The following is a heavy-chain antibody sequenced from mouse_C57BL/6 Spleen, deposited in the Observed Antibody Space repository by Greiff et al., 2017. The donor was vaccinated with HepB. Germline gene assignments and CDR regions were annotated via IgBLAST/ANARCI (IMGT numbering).Heavy chain of an antibody. V-gene: IGHV1-64*01. Sequence: QVQLQQPGAELVKPGASVKLSCKASGYIFTNYWMHWVKQRPGQGLEWIGMIHPNSGSTNYNEKFKSKATLTVDKSSSTAYMQLSSLTSEDSAVYYCARWNNGRDYFDYWGQGTTLTVSS. J-gene: IGHJ2*01. D-gene: IGHD1-1*01. CDR2: IHPNSGST. CDR3: ARWNNGRDYFDY. CDR1: GYIFTNYW.